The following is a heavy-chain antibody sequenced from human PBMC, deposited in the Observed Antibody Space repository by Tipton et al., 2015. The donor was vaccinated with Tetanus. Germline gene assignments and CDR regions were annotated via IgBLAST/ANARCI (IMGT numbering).Heavy chain of an antibody. D-gene: IGHD3-10*01. CDR2: IRDNGNS. Sequence: TLSLTCTVSGGSINSGGHFWTWIRQRSGKGLEWIGHIRDNGNSYANPSLSGRVTISVDTSQKQISLKVNSVTAADTAVYYCARDRGVRGGYYYYHGMDVWGQGTTVTVSS. J-gene: IGHJ6*02. CDR1: GGSINSGGHF. V-gene: IGHV4-31*03. CDR3: ARDRGVRGGYYYYHGMDV.